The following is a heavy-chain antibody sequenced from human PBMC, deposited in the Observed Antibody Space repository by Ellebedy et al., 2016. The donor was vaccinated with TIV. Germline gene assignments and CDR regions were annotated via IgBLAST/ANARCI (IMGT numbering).Heavy chain of an antibody. Sequence: PGGSLRLSCAASGFAVSSNYMTWVRQAPGRGLEWVSLIYSDGNTNYADSVRGRFTISRDSSKNTLDLQMNNLRAEDTAVYYCVRDTLVGVTDSYFDYWGQGTLVTVSS. CDR1: GFAVSSNY. CDR3: VRDTLVGVTDSYFDY. J-gene: IGHJ4*02. D-gene: IGHD1-26*01. V-gene: IGHV3-53*01. CDR2: IYSDGNT.